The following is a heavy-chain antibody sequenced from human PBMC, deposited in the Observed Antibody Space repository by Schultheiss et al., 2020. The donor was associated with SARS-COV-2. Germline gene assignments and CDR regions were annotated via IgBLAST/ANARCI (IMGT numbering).Heavy chain of an antibody. Sequence: SQTLSLTCTVSGGSISSHYWSWIRQPPGKGLEWIGYIKYSGSTTYNPSLKSRVTMSIDTSKNQFSLKLRSVTAADTAVYYCARGFLEWLLPQQFEYGMDVWGQGTTVTVSS. J-gene: IGHJ6*02. CDR1: GGSISSHY. CDR2: IKYSGST. V-gene: IGHV4-59*11. CDR3: ARGFLEWLLPQQFEYGMDV. D-gene: IGHD3-3*01.